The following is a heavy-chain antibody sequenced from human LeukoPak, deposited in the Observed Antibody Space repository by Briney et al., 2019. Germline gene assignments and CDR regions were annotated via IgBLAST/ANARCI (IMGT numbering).Heavy chain of an antibody. V-gene: IGHV3-30-3*01. CDR1: RFTFSSYA. J-gene: IGHJ4*02. CDR3: ARVRLAAAGFDY. D-gene: IGHD6-13*01. Sequence: PGGSLRLSCAASRFTFSSYAMHWVRQAPGKGLEWVAVISYDGSNKYYADSVKGRFTISRDNSENTLYLQMNSLRAEDTAVYYCARVRLAAAGFDYWGQGTLVTVSS. CDR2: ISYDGSNK.